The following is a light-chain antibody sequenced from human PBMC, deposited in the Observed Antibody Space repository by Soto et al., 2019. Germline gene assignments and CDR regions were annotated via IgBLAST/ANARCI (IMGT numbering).Light chain of an antibody. Sequence: QSVLTQPASVSGSPGQSITISCTGTSSDVGGYKFVSWYQQHPGKVPKLMIYEVSYRPSGVSNRFSGSKSGNTASLTISGLQAEDEADYYCSSYTSSNTLVFGGGTKVTVL. CDR3: SSYTSSNTLV. J-gene: IGLJ2*01. CDR1: SSDVGGYKF. CDR2: EVS. V-gene: IGLV2-14*01.